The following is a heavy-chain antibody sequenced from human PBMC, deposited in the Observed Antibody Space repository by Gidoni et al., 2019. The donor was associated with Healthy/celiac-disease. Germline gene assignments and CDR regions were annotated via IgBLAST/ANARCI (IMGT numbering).Heavy chain of an antibody. J-gene: IGHJ4*02. Sequence: EVQLVESGGGLVQPGGSLRLSCAASGFTFSSYAMCWVRQAPGKGLEWVSAISGSGGSTSYADSVKGRFTISRDNSKNTLYLQMNSLRAEDTAVYYCAKDPRGGVGAPDYWGQGTLVTVSS. CDR3: AKDPRGGVGAPDY. V-gene: IGHV3-23*04. CDR2: ISGSGGST. D-gene: IGHD3-16*01. CDR1: GFTFSSYA.